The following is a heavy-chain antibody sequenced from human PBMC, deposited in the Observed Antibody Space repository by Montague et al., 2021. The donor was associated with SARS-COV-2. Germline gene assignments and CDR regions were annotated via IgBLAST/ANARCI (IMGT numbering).Heavy chain of an antibody. CDR1: GGSFSGYY. V-gene: IGHV4-34*01. Sequence: SETLFLTCAVYGGSFSGYYWSWIRQPPGKGLEWIGEINHSGSTNYNPSLKSRVTISVDTSKNQFPLKLSSVTAADTAVYYCTREGYQVLWSDYYYYGMDVWGQGTTVTVSS. D-gene: IGHD2-2*01. CDR3: TREGYQVLWSDYYYYGMDV. CDR2: INHSGST. J-gene: IGHJ6*02.